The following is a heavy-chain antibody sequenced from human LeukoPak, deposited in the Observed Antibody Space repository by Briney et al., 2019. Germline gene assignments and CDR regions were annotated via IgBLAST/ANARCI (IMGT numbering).Heavy chain of an antibody. J-gene: IGHJ4*02. D-gene: IGHD2-15*01. Sequence: AGGSLRLSCAASGFTFSTYGMHWVRQAPRKGLEWVAVILYDGSDKYYGDSVKGRLTISRDNSKNTLYLQMNSLRAEDTAVYYCAKDRWSGGTCYFDYWGQGTLGTVSS. CDR2: ILYDGSDK. V-gene: IGHV3-30*18. CDR1: GFTFSTYG. CDR3: AKDRWSGGTCYFDY.